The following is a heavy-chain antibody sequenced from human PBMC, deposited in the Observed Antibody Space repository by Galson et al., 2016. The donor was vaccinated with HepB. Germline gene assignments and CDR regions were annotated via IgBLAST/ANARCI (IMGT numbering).Heavy chain of an antibody. CDR2: TYYRSKWSS. Sequence: CAISGDSVSRNTAAWNWIRQSPSRGLEWLGRTYYRSKWSSDYAVSMKSRITINADTSMNQFSLQLNSVTPEDTVVYYCASGTGAYVQWGQGTLVTVSS. CDR1: GDSVSRNTAA. J-gene: IGHJ4*02. CDR3: ASGTGAYVQ. V-gene: IGHV6-1*01. D-gene: IGHD5-12*01.